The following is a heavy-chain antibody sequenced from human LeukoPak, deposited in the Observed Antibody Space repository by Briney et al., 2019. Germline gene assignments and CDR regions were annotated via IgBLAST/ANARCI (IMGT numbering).Heavy chain of an antibody. D-gene: IGHD2-15*01. J-gene: IGHJ3*02. Sequence: PGGSLRLSCAASGFTFSSYSMNWVRQAPGKGLEWVSYISSSSSTIYYADSVKGRFTISRDNAKNSLYLQMNSLRAEDTAVYYCARVVYCSGGSCHIFAFDIWGQGTMVTVSS. CDR2: ISSSSSTI. CDR1: GFTFSSYS. V-gene: IGHV3-48*01. CDR3: ARVVYCSGGSCHIFAFDI.